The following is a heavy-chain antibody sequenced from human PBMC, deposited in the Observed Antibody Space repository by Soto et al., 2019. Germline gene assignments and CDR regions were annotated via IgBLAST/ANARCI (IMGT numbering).Heavy chain of an antibody. V-gene: IGHV3-7*05. CDR1: GFTFGAYF. J-gene: IGHJ4*01. CDR2: IEKVGSKK. D-gene: IGHD6-19*01. CDR3: AAGSGWTSDF. Sequence: EVQLVESGGGLVQPGGSLRLSCEASGFTFGAYFMTWVRQAPGKGLEWVANIEKVGSKKNYVDSVKGRFTISRDNAKNSLYLQMNGLRAEDTAVYYCAAGSGWTSDFWGQGIHVTVSS.